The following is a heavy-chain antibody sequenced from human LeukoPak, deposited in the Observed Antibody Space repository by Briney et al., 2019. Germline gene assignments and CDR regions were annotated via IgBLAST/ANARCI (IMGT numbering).Heavy chain of an antibody. V-gene: IGHV3-43D*03. J-gene: IGHJ6*03. CDR1: GFTFDGYA. CDR2: ITSDVGST. D-gene: IGHD3-16*01. Sequence: AGGSLRLSCLASGFTFDGYAMHWVRQAPGKCLGWGSLITSDVGSTYYSDSVKGRFTISRDNSKNSLYLQMNSLRPEDSALYYCAKDGGEESYYNYDYMDVWGKGTTVTVSS. CDR3: AKDGGEESYYNYDYMDV.